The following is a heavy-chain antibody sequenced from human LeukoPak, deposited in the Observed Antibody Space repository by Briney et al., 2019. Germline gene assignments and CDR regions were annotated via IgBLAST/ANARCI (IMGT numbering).Heavy chain of an antibody. Sequence: GGSLRLSCAASGFTFSSYWMHWVRQAPGKGLVWVSRINSDGSSTSYADSVKGRFTISRDNAKNTLYLQMNSLRAEDTAVYYCARVIRKLSAPPVDYFDYWGQGTLVTVSS. CDR1: GFTFSSYW. CDR3: ARVIRKLSAPPVDYFDY. J-gene: IGHJ4*02. V-gene: IGHV3-74*01. D-gene: IGHD3-16*02. CDR2: INSDGSST.